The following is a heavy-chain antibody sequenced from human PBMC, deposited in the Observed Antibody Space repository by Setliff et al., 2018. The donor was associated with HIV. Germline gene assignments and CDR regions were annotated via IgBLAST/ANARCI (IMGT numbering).Heavy chain of an antibody. Sequence: SETLSLTCSVSGYSINTAYYWGWIRQSPGKGLEWIGGFHHSGSTHYNPSLKSRVTISGQTSNNQFSLQLTSVTAADTAVYYCTRRDVSPLWFGQFDYWGQGILVTVSS. CDR2: FHHSGST. J-gene: IGHJ4*02. D-gene: IGHD3-10*01. CDR1: GYSINTAYY. V-gene: IGHV4-38-2*01. CDR3: TRRDVSPLWFGQFDY.